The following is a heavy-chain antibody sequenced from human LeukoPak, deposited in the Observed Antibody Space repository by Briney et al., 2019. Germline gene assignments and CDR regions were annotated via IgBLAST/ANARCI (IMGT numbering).Heavy chain of an antibody. CDR2: IWFDGSNK. D-gene: IGHD6-19*01. CDR3: ARASIAVAGIPDY. V-gene: IGHV3-33*01. Sequence: GGSLRLSCATSEFTFSSYDMHWVRQAPGRGLEWVAVIWFDGSNKYYADSVKGRFTISRDNSKNTLYLQMNSLRAEDTAVYYCARASIAVAGIPDYWGQGTLVTVSS. CDR1: EFTFSSYD. J-gene: IGHJ4*02.